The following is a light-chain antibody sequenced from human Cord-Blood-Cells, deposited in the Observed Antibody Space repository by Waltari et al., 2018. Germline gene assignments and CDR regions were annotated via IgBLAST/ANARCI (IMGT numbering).Light chain of an antibody. Sequence: DIVMTQSPDSLAVSLGERATINCKYSQSVLYSSNNKNYLALYPQKPGQPPKLLIYWASTRESGVPDRFSGSGSGTDFTLTISSLQAEDVAVYYCQQYYSTPMYSFGQGTKLEIK. CDR3: QQYYSTPMYS. J-gene: IGKJ2*03. V-gene: IGKV4-1*01. CDR2: WAS. CDR1: QSVLYSSNNKNY.